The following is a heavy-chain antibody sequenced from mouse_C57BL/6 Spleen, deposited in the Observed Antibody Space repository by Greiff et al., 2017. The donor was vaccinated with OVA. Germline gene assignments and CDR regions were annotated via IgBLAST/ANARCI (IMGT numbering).Heavy chain of an antibody. V-gene: IGHV5-17*01. D-gene: IGHD1-1*01. CDR2: ISSGSSTI. CDR3: ARRYYGSSYGYLDY. J-gene: IGHJ2*01. CDR1: GFTFSDYG. Sequence: VQLKESGGGLVKPGGSLKLSCAASGFTFSDYGMHWVRQAPEKGLEWVAYISSGSSTIYYADTVKGRFTISRDNAKNTLFLQMTSLRSEDTAMYYCARRYYGSSYGYLDYWGQGTTLTVSS.